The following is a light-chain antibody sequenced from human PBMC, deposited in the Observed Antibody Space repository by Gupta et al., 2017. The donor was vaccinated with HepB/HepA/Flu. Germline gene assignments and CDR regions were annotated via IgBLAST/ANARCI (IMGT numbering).Light chain of an antibody. J-gene: IGKJ5*01. V-gene: IGKV2-28*01. Sequence: DLVMTLSPLSLPVTPGEPASISCSSSQSHRHSNGYNYLAWYLQKPGQSQQLLIYLGSNRAAGVPDRFSGSGSGTDFTLKISRVEAEDVGVYYCMQALQTPTFGQGTRLEIK. CDR1: QSHRHSNGYNY. CDR2: LGS. CDR3: MQALQTPT.